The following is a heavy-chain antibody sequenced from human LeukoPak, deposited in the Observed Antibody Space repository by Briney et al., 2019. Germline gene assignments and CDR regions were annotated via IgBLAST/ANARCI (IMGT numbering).Heavy chain of an antibody. CDR2: INEIGVHI. D-gene: IGHD4-17*01. V-gene: IGHV3-21*01. CDR3: ARGHYGYWFDP. CDR1: GFIFNKFS. J-gene: IGHJ5*02. Sequence: GGSLRLSCAASGFIFNKFSMNWVRQAPGTGLEWVSSINEIGVHIYYADSVKGRFTISRDNAKNSLYLQMNSLRVEDTAVYYCARGHYGYWFDPWGQGTLVTVSS.